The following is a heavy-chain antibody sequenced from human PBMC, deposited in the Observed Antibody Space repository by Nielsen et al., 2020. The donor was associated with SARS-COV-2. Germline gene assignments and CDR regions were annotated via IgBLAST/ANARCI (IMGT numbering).Heavy chain of an antibody. D-gene: IGHD2-15*01. J-gene: IGHJ4*02. CDR3: ARDRSEDLDY. CDR2: INPSGGST. V-gene: IGHV1-46*01. CDR1: GYTFTSYY. Sequence: ASVKVSCTASGYTFTSYYMHWVLQAPGQGLEWMGIINPSGGSTSYAQKFQGRVTMTRDTSTSTVYMELSSLRSEDTAVYYCARDRSEDLDYWGQGTLVTVSS.